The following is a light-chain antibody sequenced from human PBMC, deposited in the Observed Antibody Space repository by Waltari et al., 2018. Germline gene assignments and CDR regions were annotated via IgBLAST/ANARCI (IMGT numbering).Light chain of an antibody. CDR3: AAWDDTLNAVL. V-gene: IGLV1-44*01. CDR2: SDD. CDR1: SSNVGTNT. J-gene: IGLJ2*01. Sequence: QSVVTQPPSVSGTPGQRVTVSCSGSSSNVGTNTVNWYRQLPGTAPQLLIYSDDLRPSGVPDLFSASKSGTSASLAISGLHSEDEAEYYCAAWDDTLNAVLFGGGTKLTVL.